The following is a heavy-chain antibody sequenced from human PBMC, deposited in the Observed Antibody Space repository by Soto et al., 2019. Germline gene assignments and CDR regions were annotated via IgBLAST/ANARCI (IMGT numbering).Heavy chain of an antibody. V-gene: IGHV4-39*07. J-gene: IGHJ4*02. CDR3: ATMGTPATGLYFFDY. CDR2: VHYTASTT. CDR1: EGSINWSPYY. Sequence: SETLSLTCTVSEGSINWSPYYWGWLRQPPGKEPQWIASVHYTASTTYYSTSLKSRVTISVDTSKSQFSLNLSFVTAADTSVYYCATMGTPATGLYFFDYWGQGSLVTVSS. D-gene: IGHD2-15*01.